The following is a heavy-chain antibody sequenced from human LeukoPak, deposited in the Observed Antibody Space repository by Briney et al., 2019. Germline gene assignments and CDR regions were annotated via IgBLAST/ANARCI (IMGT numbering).Heavy chain of an antibody. V-gene: IGHV3-30*18. CDR2: ISYDGSNK. J-gene: IGHJ6*02. D-gene: IGHD5-24*01. Sequence: GRSLRLSCAASGFTFSSYGMHWVRQAPGKGLEWVAVISYDGSNKYYADSVKGRFTISRDNSKNTLYLQMNSLRAEDTAVYYCAKERGYTLKGYYGMDVWGQGTTVTVSS. CDR3: AKERGYTLKGYYGMDV. CDR1: GFTFSSYG.